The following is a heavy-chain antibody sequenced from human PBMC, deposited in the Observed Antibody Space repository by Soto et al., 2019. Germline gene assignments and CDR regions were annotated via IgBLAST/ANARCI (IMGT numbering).Heavy chain of an antibody. Sequence: ASVKVSCKASGYTFTGYYMHWVRQAPGQGLEWMGWINPNSGGTNYAQKFQGWVTMTRDTSISTAYMELSRLRSDDTAVYYCARSSKVSWSIRVWGTFDIWGQGTMVTVSS. CDR1: GYTFTGYY. J-gene: IGHJ3*02. V-gene: IGHV1-2*04. CDR2: INPNSGGT. D-gene: IGHD3-16*01. CDR3: ARSSKVSWSIRVWGTFDI.